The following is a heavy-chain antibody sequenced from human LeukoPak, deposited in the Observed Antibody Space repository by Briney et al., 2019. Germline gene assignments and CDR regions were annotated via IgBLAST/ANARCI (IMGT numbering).Heavy chain of an antibody. D-gene: IGHD3-16*01. J-gene: IGHJ6*03. CDR1: GFTFSSYG. V-gene: IGHV3-23*01. CDR2: ISGSGGST. Sequence: PGGSLRLSCAASGFTFSSYGMHWVRQAPGKGLEWVSAISGSGGSTYYADSVKGRFTISRDNSKNTLYLQMNSLRAEDTAVYYCAKGYDPMGEYYYYYYYMDVWGKGTTVTVSS. CDR3: AKGYDPMGEYYYYYYYMDV.